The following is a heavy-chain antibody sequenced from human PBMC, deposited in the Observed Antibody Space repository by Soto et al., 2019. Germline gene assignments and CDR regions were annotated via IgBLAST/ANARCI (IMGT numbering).Heavy chain of an antibody. CDR1: GGSISSGGYY. CDR3: AREAAGILNWFDP. J-gene: IGHJ5*02. D-gene: IGHD6-25*01. V-gene: IGHV4-31*03. CDR2: IYYSGST. Sequence: QVQLQESGPGLVKPSQTLSLTCTVSGGSISSGGYYWSWIRQHPGKGLEWIGYIYYSGSTYYNPSLKSRVTIPVDTSKHQFSLKLSSVTAADTAVYYCAREAAGILNWFDPWGQGTLVTVSS.